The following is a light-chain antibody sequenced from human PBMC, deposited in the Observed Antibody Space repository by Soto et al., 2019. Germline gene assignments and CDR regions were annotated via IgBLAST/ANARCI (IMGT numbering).Light chain of an antibody. V-gene: IGLV2-14*03. Sequence: QSALTQPASVSGSPGQSITISCTGTSSDVGAYNYVSWYQHHPGKAPKLLIYDVINRPSGVSNRFSGSQSGNTASLTISGLQADDEAEYYCSSYTTTSTHVFGSGTKVTVL. CDR3: SSYTTTSTHV. J-gene: IGLJ1*01. CDR2: DVI. CDR1: SSDVGAYNY.